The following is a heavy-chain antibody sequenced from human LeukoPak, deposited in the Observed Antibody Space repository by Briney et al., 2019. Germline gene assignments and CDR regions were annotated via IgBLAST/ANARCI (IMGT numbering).Heavy chain of an antibody. J-gene: IGHJ3*02. CDR3: AKDGGPAHLDAFDI. V-gene: IGHV3-33*06. CDR1: GFTFSSYG. CDR2: IWYEGSNK. D-gene: IGHD4-23*01. Sequence: GGSLRLSCAASGFTFSSYGMHWVRQAPGKGLEWVAVIWYEGSNKYYADSVKGRFTISRDNSKNTLYLQMNSLRAEDTAVYYCAKDGGPAHLDAFDIWGQGTMVTVSS.